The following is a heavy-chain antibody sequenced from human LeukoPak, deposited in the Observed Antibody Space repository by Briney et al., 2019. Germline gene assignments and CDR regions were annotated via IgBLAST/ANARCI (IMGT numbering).Heavy chain of an antibody. CDR2: IYYSGST. V-gene: IGHV4-61*01. J-gene: IGHJ4*02. CDR3: ARGFSGGSYYYFDY. D-gene: IGHD1-26*01. Sequence: SETLSLTCTVSGGSISSASYYWSWIRQPPGKGLEWIGYIYYSGSTNYNPSLKSRVTISVDTSKNQFSLKLSSVTAADTAVYYCARGFSGGSYYYFDYWGQGTLVTVSS. CDR1: GGSISSASYY.